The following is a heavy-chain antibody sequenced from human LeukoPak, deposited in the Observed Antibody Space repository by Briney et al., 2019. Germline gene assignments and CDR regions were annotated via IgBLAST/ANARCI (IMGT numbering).Heavy chain of an antibody. CDR2: ISSSGSTI. V-gene: IGHV3-48*03. J-gene: IGHJ6*04. CDR3: AELGITMIGGV. CDR1: GFIFSTYE. Sequence: GGSLRLSCAASGFIFSTYEMNWVRQAPGKGLEWVSYISSSGSTIYYADSVKGRFTISRDNAKNSLYLQMNSLRAEDTAVYYCAELGITMIGGVWGKGTTVTISS. D-gene: IGHD3-10*02.